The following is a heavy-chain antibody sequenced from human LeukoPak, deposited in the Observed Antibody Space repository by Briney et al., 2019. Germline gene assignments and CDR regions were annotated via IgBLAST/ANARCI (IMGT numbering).Heavy chain of an antibody. CDR3: TTLPWQWPRCYFDY. Sequence: GGSLRLSCAASGFTFSNDRMSWVRQAPGKGLEWVGRIKSETDGGTIDYAVPVKGRLTISRDDSKNTLFLQVNSLKTEDTAVYSCTTLPWQWPRCYFDYWGQGTLVTVSS. CDR2: IKSETDGGTI. D-gene: IGHD6-19*01. CDR1: GFTFSNDR. V-gene: IGHV3-15*01. J-gene: IGHJ4*02.